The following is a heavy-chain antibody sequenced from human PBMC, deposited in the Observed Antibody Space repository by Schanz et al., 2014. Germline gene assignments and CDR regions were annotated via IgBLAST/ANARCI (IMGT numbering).Heavy chain of an antibody. V-gene: IGHV3-48*01. J-gene: IGHJ4*02. Sequence: EVQLVESGGGLVQPGGSLRLSCAASGFTFSGYSMNWVRQAPGKGLEWVSSISSRSSHIYYADSVKGRFTMSRDNAKNSVFLQMNSLRAEDTAVYYCVRDSFFAFDYWGQGTLVNVSS. CDR2: ISSRSSHI. D-gene: IGHD3-3*01. CDR3: VRDSFFAFDY. CDR1: GFTFSGYS.